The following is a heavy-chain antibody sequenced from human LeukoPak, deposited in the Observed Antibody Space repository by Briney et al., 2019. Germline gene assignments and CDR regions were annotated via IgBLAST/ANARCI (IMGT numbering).Heavy chain of an antibody. D-gene: IGHD3-10*01. V-gene: IGHV3-74*01. CDR3: VRDSVRGVDY. CDR1: GFTFSSYW. J-gene: IGHJ4*02. Sequence: GGSLRLSCAAPGFTFSSYWRHWVRQAPGKGLVWVSRINTDGSSTSYADSVKGRFTISRDNAKNTLYLQMNSLRAEDTAVYYCVRDSVRGVDYWGQGTLVTVSS. CDR2: INTDGSST.